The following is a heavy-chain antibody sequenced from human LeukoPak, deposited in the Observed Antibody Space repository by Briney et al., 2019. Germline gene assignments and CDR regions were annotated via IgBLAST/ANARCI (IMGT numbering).Heavy chain of an antibody. D-gene: IGHD6-19*01. Sequence: PSETLSLTCTVSGGSISSGTYYWSWIRQPAGKGLEWIGRIDTSGRANYNPSLKSRVTISVDRSKNQFSLKLGSVTAADTAVYYCARHIPPAAVTGRVGWFDPWGQGTLVTVSS. CDR1: GGSISSGTYY. CDR2: IDTSGRA. CDR3: ARHIPPAAVTGRVGWFDP. V-gene: IGHV4-61*02. J-gene: IGHJ5*02.